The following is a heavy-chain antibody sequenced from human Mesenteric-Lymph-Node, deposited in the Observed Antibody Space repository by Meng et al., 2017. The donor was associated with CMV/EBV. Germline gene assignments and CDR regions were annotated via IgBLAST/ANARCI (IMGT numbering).Heavy chain of an antibody. CDR3: AKRSDVSGFTIKGYFDY. CDR2: ITWNSGNI. V-gene: IGHV3-9*01. Sequence: LSLTCAASGFIFDDYTMHWVRQAPGKGLEWVAGITWNSGNIEYADSVKGRFTISRDNAKNSLYLQMNSLRAEDTAVYYCAKRSDVSGFTIKGYFDYWGQGTLVTVSS. J-gene: IGHJ4*02. D-gene: IGHD3-22*01. CDR1: GFIFDDYT.